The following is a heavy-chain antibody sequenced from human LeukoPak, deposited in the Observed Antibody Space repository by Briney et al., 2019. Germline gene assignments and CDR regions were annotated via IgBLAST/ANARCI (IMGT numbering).Heavy chain of an antibody. CDR2: ISGSGGGT. J-gene: IGHJ3*02. CDR1: GFTFSSYA. V-gene: IGHV3-23*01. CDR3: ARNIGGTQVGAFDI. D-gene: IGHD2/OR15-2a*01. Sequence: GGSLRLSCAASGFTFSSYAMSWVRQAPGKGLEWVSAISGSGGGTYYADSVKGRFTISRDNSKNTLYLQMNSLRAEDTAVYYCARNIGGTQVGAFDIWGQGTMVSVSS.